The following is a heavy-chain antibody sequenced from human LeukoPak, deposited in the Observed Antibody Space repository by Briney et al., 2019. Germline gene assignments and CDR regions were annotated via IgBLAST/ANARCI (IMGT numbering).Heavy chain of an antibody. Sequence: PSETLSLTCTVSGGSMNNYYWSWIRQPPGEGLEWIGYIYHSGSTYYNPSLKSRVTISVDRSKNQFSLKLSSVTAADTAVYYCARGAPLADYYDSSTYSPDFDYWGQGTLVTVSS. J-gene: IGHJ4*02. D-gene: IGHD3-22*01. V-gene: IGHV4-59*12. CDR3: ARGAPLADYYDSSTYSPDFDY. CDR1: GGSMNNYY. CDR2: IYHSGST.